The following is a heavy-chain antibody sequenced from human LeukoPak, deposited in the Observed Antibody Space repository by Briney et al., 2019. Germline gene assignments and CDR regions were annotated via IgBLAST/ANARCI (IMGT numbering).Heavy chain of an antibody. Sequence: ASVKVSCKASGYTFTSYYMHWVRQAPGQGLEWMGIINPSGGSTSYAQKFQGRVTMTRDTSTSTVYMGLSSLRSEDTAVYYCARESRYCSSTSCYGGFDYYYGMDVWGKGTTVTVSS. CDR1: GYTFTSYY. V-gene: IGHV1-46*01. CDR2: INPSGGST. CDR3: ARESRYCSSTSCYGGFDYYYGMDV. D-gene: IGHD2-2*01. J-gene: IGHJ6*04.